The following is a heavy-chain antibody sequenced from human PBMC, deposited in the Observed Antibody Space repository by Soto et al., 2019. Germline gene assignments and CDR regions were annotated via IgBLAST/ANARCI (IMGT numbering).Heavy chain of an antibody. V-gene: IGHV3-53*01. CDR1: GFTVSSNY. D-gene: IGHD3-3*01. Sequence: PGGSLRLSCAASGFTVSSNYMSWVRQAPGKGLEWVSVIYSGGSTYYADSVKGRFTISRDNSKNTLYLQMNSLRAEDTAVYYCASRNYDFWSGYAVPYYYYGMDVWGQGTTVTVSS. CDR2: IYSGGST. J-gene: IGHJ6*02. CDR3: ASRNYDFWSGYAVPYYYYGMDV.